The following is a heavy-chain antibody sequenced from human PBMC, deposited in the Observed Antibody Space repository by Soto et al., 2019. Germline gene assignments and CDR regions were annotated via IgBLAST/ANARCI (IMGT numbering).Heavy chain of an antibody. V-gene: IGHV3-23*01. CDR2: ISYSADKT. Sequence: EVQLLASGGGLVQPGGSLRLSCAASGFTFSNYVMNWVRQDPGKGLEWVSTISYSADKTFYADSVKGRFTISRDNSRDTLFLQMNSLRADDAAVYYCARRARTATTNWGAFDIWGQGTMVTVSS. CDR1: GFTFSNYV. D-gene: IGHD1-7*01. CDR3: ARRARTATTNWGAFDI. J-gene: IGHJ3*02.